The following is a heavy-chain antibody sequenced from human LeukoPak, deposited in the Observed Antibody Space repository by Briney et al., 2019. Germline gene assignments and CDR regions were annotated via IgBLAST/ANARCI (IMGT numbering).Heavy chain of an antibody. CDR2: ISAYNGNT. Sequence: ASVKVSCEASGYTFTSYGISWVRQAPGQGLEWMGWISAYNGNTNYAQKLQGRVIMTTDTSTSTAYMELRSLRSDDTAVYYCARTQEIITMVRGVADYWGQGTLVTVSS. CDR3: ARTQEIITMVRGVADY. CDR1: GYTFTSYG. V-gene: IGHV1-18*01. D-gene: IGHD3-10*01. J-gene: IGHJ4*02.